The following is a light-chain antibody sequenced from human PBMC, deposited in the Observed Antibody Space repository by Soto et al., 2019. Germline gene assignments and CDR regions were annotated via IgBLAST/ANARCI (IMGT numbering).Light chain of an antibody. CDR1: SSDVGNYNL. CDR2: EGS. CDR3: CSYAGDSTWV. Sequence: QSVLTQPASVSGSPGQSITISCTGTSSDVGNYNLVSWYQQHPGEAPKLLLYEGSKRPSGVSNRFSGSKFGNTSSLTISGLQAEDEVDYYCCSYAGDSTWVFGGGTKLTVL. J-gene: IGLJ3*02. V-gene: IGLV2-23*01.